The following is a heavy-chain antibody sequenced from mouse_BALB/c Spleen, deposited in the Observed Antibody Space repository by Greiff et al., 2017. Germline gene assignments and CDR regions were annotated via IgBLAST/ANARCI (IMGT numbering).Heavy chain of an antibody. J-gene: IGHJ4*01. V-gene: IGHV5-17*02. CDR1: GFTFSSFG. D-gene: IGHD2-1*01. Sequence: DVKLQESGGGLVQPGGSRKLSCAASGFTFSSFGMHWVRQAPEKGLEWVAYISSGSSTIYYADTVKGRFTISRDNPKNTLFLQMTSLRSEDTAMYYCARYGKRAMDYWGQGTSVTVSS. CDR3: ARYGKRAMDY. CDR2: ISSGSSTI.